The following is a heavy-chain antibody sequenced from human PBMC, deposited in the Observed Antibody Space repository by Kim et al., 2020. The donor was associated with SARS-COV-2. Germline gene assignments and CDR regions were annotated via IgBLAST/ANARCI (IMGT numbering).Heavy chain of an antibody. J-gene: IGHJ4*02. Sequence: STDYNQSLKSRVTISVDTSKNQFSLKLSSVTAADTAVYYCASRSGSYFDYWGQGTLVTVSS. CDR3: ASRSGSYFDY. V-gene: IGHV4-31*02. D-gene: IGHD3-10*01. CDR2: ST.